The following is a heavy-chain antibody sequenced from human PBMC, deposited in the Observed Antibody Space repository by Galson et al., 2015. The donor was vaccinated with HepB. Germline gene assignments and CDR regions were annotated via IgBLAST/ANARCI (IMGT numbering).Heavy chain of an antibody. CDR1: GFNFDDYT. V-gene: IGHV3-43*01. J-gene: IGHJ4*02. D-gene: IGHD2/OR15-2a*01. CDR2: ISWDGGST. CDR3: VKDVSSSFTSHFDS. Sequence: SLRLSCAASGFNFDDYTMHWVRQVPGKGLQWLSLISWDGGSTYYADSVRGRLTVSRDNNKNSLYLQLNSLRTDDTAFYYCVKDVSSSFTSHFDSWGQGTPVTVSS.